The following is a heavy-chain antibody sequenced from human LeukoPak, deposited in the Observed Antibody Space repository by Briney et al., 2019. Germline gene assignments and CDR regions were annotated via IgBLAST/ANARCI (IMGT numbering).Heavy chain of an antibody. CDR1: GFSFVNYP. CDR2: ISASGAST. CDR3: AKGGGSGYRNYYFYMDV. Sequence: GGSLRLSCVASGFSFVNYPMNWVRQAPGKGLEWVSSISASGASTYYADSVRGRFTISRDTSKNTVYLHMNSLRVEDTAVYYCAKGGGSGYRNYYFYMDVRGKGTTVTVSS. V-gene: IGHV3-23*01. D-gene: IGHD3-10*01. J-gene: IGHJ6*03.